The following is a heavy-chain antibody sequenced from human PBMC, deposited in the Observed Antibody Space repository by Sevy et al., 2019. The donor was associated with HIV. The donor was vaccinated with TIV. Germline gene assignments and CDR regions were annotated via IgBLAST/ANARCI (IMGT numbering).Heavy chain of an antibody. CDR3: ARGAAAYAFNI. D-gene: IGHD6-13*01. CDR2: IYSDGDT. Sequence: GGSLRLSCAASGFTVSGNYMSWVRQAPGKGLGWVSVIYSDGDTDYADSVKGRFTLSREISKNTLYLQMNSLRAEDTAVYYCARGAAAYAFNIWGQGTMVTVSS. J-gene: IGHJ3*02. V-gene: IGHV3-53*01. CDR1: GFTVSGNY.